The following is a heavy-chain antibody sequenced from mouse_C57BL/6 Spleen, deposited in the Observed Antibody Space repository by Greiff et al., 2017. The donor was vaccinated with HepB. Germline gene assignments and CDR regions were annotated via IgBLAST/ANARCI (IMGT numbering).Heavy chain of an antibody. CDR2: IDPEDGDT. D-gene: IGHD2-1*01. CDR3: TTWDGNYEGWFAY. V-gene: IGHV14-1*01. J-gene: IGHJ3*01. CDR1: GFNIKDYY. Sequence: VQLQQSGAELVRPGASVKLSCTASGFNIKDYYMHWVKQRPEQGLEWIGRIDPEDGDTEYAPKFQGKATMTADTPSNTAYLQLSSLTSEDTAVYYCTTWDGNYEGWFAYWGQGTLVTVSA.